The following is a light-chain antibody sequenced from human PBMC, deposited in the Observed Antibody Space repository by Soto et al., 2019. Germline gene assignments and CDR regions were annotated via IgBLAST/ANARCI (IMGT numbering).Light chain of an antibody. CDR2: RNN. V-gene: IGLV1-47*01. Sequence: QSVLTQPPSASGTPGQRVTISCSGSSSNIGRNYIYWYQQLPGTAPKLLMYRNNQRSSGVPDRFSGSKSGTSASLAISGLRSEDEADYYCAAWDDSLSGPVFGGGTKLTVL. CDR1: SSNIGRNY. J-gene: IGLJ2*01. CDR3: AAWDDSLSGPV.